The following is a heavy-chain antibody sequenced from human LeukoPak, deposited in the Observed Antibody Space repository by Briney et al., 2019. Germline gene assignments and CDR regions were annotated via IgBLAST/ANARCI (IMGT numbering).Heavy chain of an antibody. CDR1: GFTFSSYA. J-gene: IGHJ6*02. CDR2: ISGSGGST. CDR3: AKRKGSEYYDFWSGYYRSDYYGMDV. Sequence: PGGSLRLSCAASGFTFSSYAMSWVRQAPGKGLEWVSAISGSGGSTYYADSVKGWFTISRDNSKNTLYLQMNSLRAEDTAVYYCAKRKGSEYYDFWSGYYRSDYYGMDVWGQGTTVTVSS. D-gene: IGHD3-3*01. V-gene: IGHV3-23*01.